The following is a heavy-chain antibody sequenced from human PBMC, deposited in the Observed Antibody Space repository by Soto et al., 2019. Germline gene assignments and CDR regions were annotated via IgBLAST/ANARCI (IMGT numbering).Heavy chain of an antibody. CDR3: ARGPRAPPPHDYGMDV. V-gene: IGHV3-23*01. CDR1: GFTFSSHV. CDR2: ISGGGGTT. J-gene: IGHJ6*02. Sequence: EVQLLESGGGLVQPGGSLRLSCAASGFTFSSHVMNWVRQAPGKGLEWVAAISGGGGTTYYGDSVEGRFTMSRDNSKNPLYLQRNSLRAEDTAIYYCARGPRAPPPHDYGMDVWGQGTTVTVSS.